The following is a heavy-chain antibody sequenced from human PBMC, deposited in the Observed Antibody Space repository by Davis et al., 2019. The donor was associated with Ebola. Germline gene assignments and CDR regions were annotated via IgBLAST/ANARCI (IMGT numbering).Heavy chain of an antibody. D-gene: IGHD5-12*01. CDR3: ARALSGYDY. V-gene: IGHV4-34*01. Sequence: ASLNLSCAAPGFSLNSYAMSWLRQPPGKGLEWIGEINHSGSTNYNPSLKSRVTISVDTSKNQFSLKLSSVTAADTAVYYCARALSGYDYWGQGTLVTVSS. CDR1: GFSLNSYA. J-gene: IGHJ4*02. CDR2: INHSGST.